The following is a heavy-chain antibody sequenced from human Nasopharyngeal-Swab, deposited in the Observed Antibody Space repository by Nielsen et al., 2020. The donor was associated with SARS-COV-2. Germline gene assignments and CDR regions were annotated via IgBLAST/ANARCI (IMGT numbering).Heavy chain of an antibody. V-gene: IGHV3-23*01. Sequence: GGSLRLSCAPSGFTVSSYAMSWVRQAPGKGLEWVSAISGSGGSTYYADSVKGRFTISRDNSTNTLYLQMNSLRAEDTAVYYCAKGSLGIMGAMGRLDYWGQGTLVTVSS. CDR2: ISGSGGST. J-gene: IGHJ4*02. CDR1: GFTVSSYA. CDR3: AKGSLGIMGAMGRLDY. D-gene: IGHD1-26*01.